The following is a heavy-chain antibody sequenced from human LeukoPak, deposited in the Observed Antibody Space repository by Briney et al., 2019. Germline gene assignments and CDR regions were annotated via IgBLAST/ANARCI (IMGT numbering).Heavy chain of an antibody. D-gene: IGHD2-8*01. CDR3: AAYSKFASENHYNGIDY. CDR2: IYYSGST. V-gene: IGHV4-59*12. Sequence: SETLSLTCTVSGASISTYYWSWIRQPPGKGLEWIGYIYYSGSTNYSPSLKSRVTMSVDTSKNQFSLKLSSVTAADTAVYYCAAYSKFASENHYNGIDYWGQGTLVTVSS. J-gene: IGHJ4*02. CDR1: GASISTYY.